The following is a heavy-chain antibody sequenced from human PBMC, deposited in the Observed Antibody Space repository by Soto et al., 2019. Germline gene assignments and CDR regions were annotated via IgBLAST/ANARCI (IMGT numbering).Heavy chain of an antibody. CDR1: GFTFSDYS. CDR2: FTCSSGII. CDR3: AKDAYCTYDLCYTYFIGY. D-gene: IGHD2-8*01. Sequence: GGSLRLSCAASGFTFSDYSMNWVRQAPGKGLEWVSFFTCSSGIIYYAESVKGRFTISRDNSKNSLYLQMNSLRDEDTAVYYCAKDAYCTYDLCYTYFIGYWGQGRLVSVS. J-gene: IGHJ4*02. V-gene: IGHV3-48*02.